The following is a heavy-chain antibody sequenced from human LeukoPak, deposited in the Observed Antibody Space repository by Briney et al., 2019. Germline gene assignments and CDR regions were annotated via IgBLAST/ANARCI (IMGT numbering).Heavy chain of an antibody. CDR2: IYYSGST. CDR3: ARSRITMVRGHFRPRGFIGFDP. D-gene: IGHD3-10*01. V-gene: IGHV4-59*01. CDR1: GGSISSYY. J-gene: IGHJ5*02. Sequence: SETLSLTCTVSGGSISSYYWSWIRQPPGKGLEWIGYIYYSGSTNYNPSLKSRVTISVDTSKNQFSLKLSSVTAADTAVYYCARSRITMVRGHFRPRGFIGFDPWGQGTLVTVSS.